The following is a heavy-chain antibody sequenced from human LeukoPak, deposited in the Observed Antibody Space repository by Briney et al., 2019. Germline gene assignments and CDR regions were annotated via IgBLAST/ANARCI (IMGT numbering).Heavy chain of an antibody. J-gene: IGHJ4*02. Sequence: GGSLRLSCAASGFTFSSYWMSWVRQAPGKGLEWVANIKQDGSEKNYVDSVKGRFTISRDNAKNSLYLQMDSLRAEDTAVYYCASTLSLDYWGQGALVIVSS. CDR1: GFTFSSYW. CDR2: IKQDGSEK. V-gene: IGHV3-7*01. CDR3: ASTLSLDY.